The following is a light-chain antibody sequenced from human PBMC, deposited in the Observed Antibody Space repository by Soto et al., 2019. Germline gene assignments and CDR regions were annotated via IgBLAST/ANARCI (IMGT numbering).Light chain of an antibody. CDR1: QSVTSR. J-gene: IGKJ5*01. Sequence: EIVLTQSPGTLSLSPGERATLSCRASQSVTSRLAGYQHKPGQAPRLLISGASSRATGIPDRFSGSGSATDFTLTISRLEPEDFALYYCQHYGRSPITFGQGTRLEIK. V-gene: IGKV3-20*01. CDR3: QHYGRSPIT. CDR2: GAS.